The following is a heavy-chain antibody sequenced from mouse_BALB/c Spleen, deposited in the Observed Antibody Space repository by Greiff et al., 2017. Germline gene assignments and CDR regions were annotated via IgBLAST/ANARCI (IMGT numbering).Heavy chain of an antibody. Sequence: EVKLMESGPGLVKPSQSLSLTCTVTGYSITSDYAWNWIRQFPGNKLEWMGYISYSGSTSYNPSLKSRISITRDTSKNQFFLQLNSVTTEDTATYYCARDTTVVAPFAYWGQGTLVTVSA. J-gene: IGHJ3*01. D-gene: IGHD1-1*01. CDR3: ARDTTVVAPFAY. CDR1: GYSITSDYA. V-gene: IGHV3-2*02. CDR2: ISYSGST.